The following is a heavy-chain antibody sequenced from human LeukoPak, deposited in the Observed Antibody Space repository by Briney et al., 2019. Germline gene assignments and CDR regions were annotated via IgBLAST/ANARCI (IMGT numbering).Heavy chain of an antibody. V-gene: IGHV4-4*02. Sequence: SGTLSLTCAVSGGSISSNNWWGWVRPPPGKGLEWIGEIYHSGSPNYNPSLKSRVTISVDKSRNHFSLNLSSVTAADTAVYYCAREGRNRFDPWGQGTLVTVSS. CDR1: GGSISSNNW. J-gene: IGHJ5*02. CDR2: IYHSGSP. CDR3: AREGRNRFDP.